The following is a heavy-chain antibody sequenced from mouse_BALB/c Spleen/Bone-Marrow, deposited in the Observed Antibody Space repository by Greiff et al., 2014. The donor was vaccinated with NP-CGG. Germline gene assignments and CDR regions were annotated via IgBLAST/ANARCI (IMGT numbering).Heavy chain of an antibody. V-gene: IGHV5-12-2*01. CDR2: ISNGGGST. J-gene: IGHJ2*01. Sequence: EVQRVESGGGLVQPGGSLKLSCAASGFTFSSYTMSWVRQTPEKRLEWVAYISNGGGSTYYPDTVKGRFTISRDNAKNTLYLQMSSLKSEDTAMYYCARHGGSSGYYFDYWGQGTTLTVSS. CDR1: GFTFSSYT. CDR3: ARHGGSSGYYFDY. D-gene: IGHD1-1*01.